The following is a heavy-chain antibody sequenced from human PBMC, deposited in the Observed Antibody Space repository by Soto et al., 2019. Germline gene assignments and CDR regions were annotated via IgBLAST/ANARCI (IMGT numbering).Heavy chain of an antibody. CDR3: TTDLRMHGSGSYNHYYGMDV. CDR2: IKSKTDGGTT. J-gene: IGHJ6*02. Sequence: EVQLVESGGGLVKPGGSLRLSCAASGFTFSNAWMSWVRQAPGKGLEWVGRIKSKTDGGTTDYAAPVKGRFTISRDDSKNTLYLQMNSLTTEDTAVYYCTTDLRMHGSGSYNHYYGMDVWGQGTTVTVSS. V-gene: IGHV3-15*01. CDR1: GFTFSNAW. D-gene: IGHD3-10*01.